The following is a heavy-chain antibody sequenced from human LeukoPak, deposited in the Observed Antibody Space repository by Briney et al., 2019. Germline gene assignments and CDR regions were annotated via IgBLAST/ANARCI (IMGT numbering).Heavy chain of an antibody. V-gene: IGHV1-69*13. CDR3: ARDLDYSYNWFDP. CDR2: IIPIFGTA. CDR1: GYTFTSYD. D-gene: IGHD4-11*01. J-gene: IGHJ5*02. Sequence: GASVKVSCKASGYTFTSYDISWVRQAPGQGLEWMGGIIPIFGTANYAQKFQGRVTITADESTSTAYMELSSLRSEDTAVYYCARDLDYSYNWFDPWGQGTLVTVSS.